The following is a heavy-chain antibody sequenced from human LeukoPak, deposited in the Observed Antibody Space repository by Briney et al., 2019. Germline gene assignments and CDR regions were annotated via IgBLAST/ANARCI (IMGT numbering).Heavy chain of an antibody. Sequence: PGGSLRLSCAASGFTFSSYSMNWVRQAPGKGLEWVSYISSSSSSVSYADSVKGRFTISRDNAKNSLFLQVNSLRAEDTGVYYCARGGAARPDYWGQGTLVTVSS. CDR1: GFTFSSYS. J-gene: IGHJ4*02. V-gene: IGHV3-48*01. CDR2: ISSSSSSV. D-gene: IGHD6-6*01. CDR3: ARGGAARPDY.